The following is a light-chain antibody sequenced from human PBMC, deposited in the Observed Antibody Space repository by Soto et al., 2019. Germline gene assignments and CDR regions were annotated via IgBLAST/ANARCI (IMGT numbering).Light chain of an antibody. CDR2: GTS. CDR3: QHYSRTCPWT. CDR1: QTVGTNF. J-gene: IGKJ1*01. V-gene: IGKV3-20*01. Sequence: EIVLTQSPGTLSLSPGETATLSCRASQTVGTNFLAWYQQKPGQAPRLLMFGTSNRATDIPDRFGGSGSGTDFTLTISRLEPEDVAVYYCQHYSRTCPWTFGQGTKVDIK.